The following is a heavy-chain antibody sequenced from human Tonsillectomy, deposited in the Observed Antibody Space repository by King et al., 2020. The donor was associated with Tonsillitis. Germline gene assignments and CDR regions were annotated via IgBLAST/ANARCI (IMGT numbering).Heavy chain of an antibody. CDR2: MNPNSGNT. D-gene: IGHD1-26*01. Sequence: VQLVESGAEVKKPGASVNVSCKASGYTFTSYDINWVRQATGQGLEWMGWMNPNSGNTGYAQKFQGRVTMTRNTSISTAYMELSRLRSEDKAVYYCAGGPLPLLYSGSYYLGDWGQGTLVTVSS. V-gene: IGHV1-8*01. CDR1: GYTFTSYD. CDR3: AGGPLPLLYSGSYYLGD. J-gene: IGHJ4*02.